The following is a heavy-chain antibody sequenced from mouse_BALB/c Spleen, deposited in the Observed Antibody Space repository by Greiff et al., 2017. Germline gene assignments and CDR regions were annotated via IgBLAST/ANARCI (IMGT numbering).Heavy chain of an antibody. D-gene: IGHD2-4*01. J-gene: IGHJ1*01. V-gene: IGHV1-54*01. Sequence: QVQLQQSGAELVRPGTSVKVSCKASGYAFTNYLIEWVKQRPGQGLEWIGVINPGSGGTNYNEKFKGKATLTADKSSSTSYMQLSSLTSDDSAVYFCARHEERMITRYFDVWGAGTTVTVSS. CDR3: ARHEERMITRYFDV. CDR1: GYAFTNYL. CDR2: INPGSGGT.